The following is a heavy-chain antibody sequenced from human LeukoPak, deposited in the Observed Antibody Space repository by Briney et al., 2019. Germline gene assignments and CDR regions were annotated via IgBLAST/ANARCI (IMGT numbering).Heavy chain of an antibody. CDR3: ARDGEAYYDFWSGYYSQDFDY. V-gene: IGHV4-34*01. CDR2: INYGGDT. CDR1: GGSFSGYD. D-gene: IGHD3-3*01. J-gene: IGHJ4*02. Sequence: SETLSLTCGVDGGSFSGYDWTWVRQPPGKGLEWIGQINYGGDTNYNPSLKSRVTISVDTSKNQFSLKVTSVTAADTAVYYCARDGEAYYDFWSGYYSQDFDYWGQGTLVTVSS.